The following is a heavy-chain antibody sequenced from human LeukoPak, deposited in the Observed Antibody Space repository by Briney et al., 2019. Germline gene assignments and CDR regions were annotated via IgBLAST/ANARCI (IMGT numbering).Heavy chain of an antibody. Sequence: ASVKVSCKASGYTFNNNGISWVRQAPGQGLEWMGWISAYNGDTNYAQKLQGRVTMTTDTSTSTAYMEVRSLRSDDTAVYYCARDGRFGESFDYWGQGTWSPSPQ. CDR3: ARDGRFGESFDY. J-gene: IGHJ4*02. D-gene: IGHD3-10*01. CDR2: ISAYNGDT. V-gene: IGHV1-18*01. CDR1: GYTFNNNG.